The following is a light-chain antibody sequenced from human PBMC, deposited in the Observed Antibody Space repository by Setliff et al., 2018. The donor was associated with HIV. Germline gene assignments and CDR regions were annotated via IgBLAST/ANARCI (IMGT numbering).Light chain of an antibody. J-gene: IGLJ2*01. CDR3: SSYISSSTV. V-gene: IGLV2-14*01. Sequence: LTQPASVSGSPGQSITISCTGTSSDVGGYNYVAWYQQHPGKAPELMIYDVSKRPSGISNRLSGSKSGNTASLTISGLLAEDEADYYCSSYISSSTVFGGGTKVTVL. CDR2: DVS. CDR1: SSDVGGYNY.